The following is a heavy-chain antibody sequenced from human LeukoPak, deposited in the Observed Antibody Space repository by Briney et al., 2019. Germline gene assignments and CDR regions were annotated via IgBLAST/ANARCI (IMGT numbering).Heavy chain of an antibody. V-gene: IGHV4-59*01. Sequence: SETLSLTCTVSGGSINTYYWNWIRQPPGKGLEWIGYIYYSGSTNYNPSLKSRVTISVDTSKNQFSLKLSSATAADTAVYYCATVAYGDYGNWFDPWGQGTLVTVSS. J-gene: IGHJ5*02. CDR2: IYYSGST. CDR3: ATVAYGDYGNWFDP. CDR1: GGSINTYY. D-gene: IGHD4-17*01.